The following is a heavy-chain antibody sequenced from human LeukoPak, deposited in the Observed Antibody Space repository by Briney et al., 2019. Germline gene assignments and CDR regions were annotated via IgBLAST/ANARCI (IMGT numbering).Heavy chain of an antibody. V-gene: IGHV3-48*03. Sequence: GGSLRLSCAASGFTFNTYAMHWVRQAPGKGLEWVSYISSSGSTIYYADSVKGRFTISRDNAKNSLYLQMNSLRAEDTAVYYCARDDILTGYPTPFDYWGQETLVTVSS. J-gene: IGHJ4*02. CDR2: ISSSGSTI. CDR3: ARDDILTGYPTPFDY. CDR1: GFTFNTYA. D-gene: IGHD3-9*01.